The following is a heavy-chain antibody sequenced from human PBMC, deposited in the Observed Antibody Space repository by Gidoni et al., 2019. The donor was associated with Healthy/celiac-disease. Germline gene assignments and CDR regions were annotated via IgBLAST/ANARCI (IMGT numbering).Heavy chain of an antibody. Sequence: QVQLQESGPGLVKPSQTLSLTCTVSGGSISSGGYYWSWIRQHPGKGLEWIGYIYYSGSTYYNPSLKSRVTISVDTSKNQFSLKLSSVTAADTAVYYCARAPVGMRWLQTQRGYYCDYWGQGTLVTVSS. CDR1: GGSISSGGYY. CDR2: IYYSGST. CDR3: ARAPVGMRWLQTQRGYYCDY. J-gene: IGHJ4*02. V-gene: IGHV4-31*03. D-gene: IGHD5-12*01.